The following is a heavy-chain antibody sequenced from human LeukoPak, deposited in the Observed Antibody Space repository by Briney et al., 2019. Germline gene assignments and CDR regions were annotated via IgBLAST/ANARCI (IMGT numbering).Heavy chain of an antibody. V-gene: IGHV3-11*01. CDR2: ITSSGSTV. D-gene: IGHD2-2*01. J-gene: IGHJ1*01. CDR3: ARHALGYCSSTICYGGRYFKH. Sequence: GGSLRLSCAASGFTFSDYYMSWIRQAPGKGLEWVSYITSSGSTVHYADSVKGRFTISRDNAKNSLYLQMNSLRAEDTALYYCARHALGYCSSTICYGGRYFKHGGQGTLVTVSS. CDR1: GFTFSDYY.